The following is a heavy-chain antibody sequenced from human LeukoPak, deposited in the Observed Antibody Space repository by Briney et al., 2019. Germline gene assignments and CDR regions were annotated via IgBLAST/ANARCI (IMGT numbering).Heavy chain of an antibody. J-gene: IGHJ4*02. CDR2: ISGSGGST. CDR1: GFTFSSYA. D-gene: IGHD6-19*01. CDR3: AKDSEVAVAGNDY. Sequence: QSGGSLRLSCAASGFTFSSYAMSWVRQAPGKGLEWVSAISGSGGSTYYADSVKGRFTISRDNSKNTLYLQMNSLRAEDTAVYYCAKDSEVAVAGNDYWGQGTLVTVSS. V-gene: IGHV3-23*01.